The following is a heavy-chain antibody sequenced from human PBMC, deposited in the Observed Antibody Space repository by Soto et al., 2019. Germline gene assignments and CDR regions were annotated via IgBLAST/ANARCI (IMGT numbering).Heavy chain of an antibody. CDR2: FFIGGST. CDR3: ARERPDGARLDP. J-gene: IGHJ5*02. Sequence: SETLSLTCTVSGGSISSSTYYWGWMRQPPGKGLEWIASFFIGGSTYYSPSLKSRVTISVDTSKNQFSLKLSSVTAADTAVYYCARERPDGARLDPWGQGTLVTVSS. CDR1: GGSISSSTYY. D-gene: IGHD6-6*01. V-gene: IGHV4-39*07.